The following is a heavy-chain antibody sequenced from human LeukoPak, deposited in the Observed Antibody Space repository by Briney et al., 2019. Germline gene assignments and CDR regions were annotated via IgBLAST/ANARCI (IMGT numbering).Heavy chain of an antibody. CDR3: ATEGSRYCSGGSCYP. V-gene: IGHV1-24*01. D-gene: IGHD2-15*01. CDR1: GYTLTELS. Sequence: ASVKVSCKVSGYTLTELSMHWVRQAPGKGLEWMGGFDPEDGETIYAQKSQGRVTMTEDTSTDTAYMELSSLRSEDTAVYYCATEGSRYCSGGSCYPWGQGTLVTVSS. CDR2: FDPEDGET. J-gene: IGHJ5*02.